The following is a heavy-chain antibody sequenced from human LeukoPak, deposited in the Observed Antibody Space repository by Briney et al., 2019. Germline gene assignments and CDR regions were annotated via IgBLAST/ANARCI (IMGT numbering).Heavy chain of an antibody. CDR3: ARGRVGGDAFDI. CDR2: INHSGST. J-gene: IGHJ3*02. V-gene: IGHV4-34*01. Sequence: PSETLSLTCADYGGSFSGYYWSWIRQPPGKGLEWIGEINHSGSTNYNPSLKSRVTISVDTSKNQFSLKLSSVTAADTAVYYCARGRVGGDAFDIWGHATMVTVSS. D-gene: IGHD4-23*01. CDR1: GGSFSGYY.